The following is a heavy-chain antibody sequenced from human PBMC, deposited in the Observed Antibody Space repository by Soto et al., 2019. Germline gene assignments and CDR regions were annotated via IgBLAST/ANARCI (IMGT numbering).Heavy chain of an antibody. CDR1: GFTVSSYG. Sequence: QVQLGESGGGVVQPGRSLRLSCAASGFTVSSYGMHWVRQAPGKGLEWVAVISYDGSNKYYADSVKGRFTISRDNSKNTLYLQMNSLRAEDTAVYYCAKDSLEQPEEYYFDYWGQGTLVTVSS. CDR2: ISYDGSNK. J-gene: IGHJ4*02. V-gene: IGHV3-30*18. D-gene: IGHD6-13*01. CDR3: AKDSLEQPEEYYFDY.